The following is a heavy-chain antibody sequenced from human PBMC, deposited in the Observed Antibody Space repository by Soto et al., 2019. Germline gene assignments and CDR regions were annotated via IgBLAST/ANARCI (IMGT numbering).Heavy chain of an antibody. Sequence: QVQLVQSGAEVKKPGSSVKVSCKASGGTFSSYAISGVRQAPGQGLEWMGGIIPIFGTANYAQKVQGRFTITADKSTSTAYMELSSLRAEDTAVYYCARGGVEAVAGGGLSFDYWGQGTLVTVSS. V-gene: IGHV1-69*06. CDR1: GGTFSSYA. J-gene: IGHJ4*02. D-gene: IGHD6-19*01. CDR3: ARGGVEAVAGGGLSFDY. CDR2: IIPIFGTA.